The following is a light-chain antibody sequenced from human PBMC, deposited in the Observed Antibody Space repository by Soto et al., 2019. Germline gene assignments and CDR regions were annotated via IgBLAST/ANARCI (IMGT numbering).Light chain of an antibody. Sequence: QSALTQPASVSGSPGQSITISCTGTSSDIGGYNYVSWYQQYPGKAPNLIIYEVTNRPSGISYRFSGSKSGNTASLTISGLQVEDEADYYCSSFRSGVPLVLFGGGTQLTVL. V-gene: IGLV2-14*01. CDR2: EVT. CDR3: SSFRSGVPLVL. CDR1: SSDIGGYNY. J-gene: IGLJ2*01.